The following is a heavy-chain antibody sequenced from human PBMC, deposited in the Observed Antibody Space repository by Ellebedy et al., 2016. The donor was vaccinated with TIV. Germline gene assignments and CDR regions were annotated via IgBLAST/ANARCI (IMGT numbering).Heavy chain of an antibody. J-gene: IGHJ3*02. CDR1: GFSVSSNY. Sequence: GESLKISCAASGFSVSSNYVSWVRQAPGKGLEWVSYIYTGDSTYHADSAKGRFTISRDNSKNTVSLQMNSLRVEDPAVYYCARVRSSAFEIWGQGTMVTVSS. CDR3: ARVRSSAFEI. CDR2: IYTGDST. V-gene: IGHV3-53*01.